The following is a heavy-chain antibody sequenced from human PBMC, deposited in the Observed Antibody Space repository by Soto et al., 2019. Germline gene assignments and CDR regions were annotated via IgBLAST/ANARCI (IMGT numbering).Heavy chain of an antibody. D-gene: IGHD3-22*01. V-gene: IGHV3-23*01. CDR3: ARDYYDSSGYYYYYYGMDV. CDR2: ISGSGGST. J-gene: IGHJ6*02. CDR1: GFTFSSYA. Sequence: GGSLRLSCAASGFTFSSYAMSWVRQAPGKGLEWVSAISGSGGSTYYADSVKGRFTISRDNAKNSLYLQMNSLRAEDTAVYYCARDYYDSSGYYYYYYGMDVWGQGTTVTVSS.